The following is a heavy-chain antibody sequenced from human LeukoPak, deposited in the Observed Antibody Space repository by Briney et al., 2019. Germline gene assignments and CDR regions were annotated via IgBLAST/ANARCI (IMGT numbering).Heavy chain of an antibody. J-gene: IGHJ3*02. CDR2: IHPGDSDT. CDR1: GYSLTSYW. Sequence: GESLKISCKGSGYSLTSYWIGWVRQMPGEGLEWMGIIHPGDSDTRYSPSFQGQVTISVDKSINTAYLQWSSLKASDTAMYYCVRLVGYCSSTICYGAFDIWGQGTMVTVSS. D-gene: IGHD2-2*01. CDR3: VRLVGYCSSTICYGAFDI. V-gene: IGHV5-51*01.